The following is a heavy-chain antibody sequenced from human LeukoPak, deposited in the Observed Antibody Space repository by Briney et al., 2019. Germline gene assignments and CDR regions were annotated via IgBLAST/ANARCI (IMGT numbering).Heavy chain of an antibody. J-gene: IGHJ4*02. V-gene: IGHV1-2*02. CDR3: SRAEAGGDYSYY. CDR2: INPDSGDT. CDR1: GYTFTGYY. D-gene: IGHD4-17*01. Sequence: ASVKVSCKASGYTFTGYYMHWVRQAPGQGLEWMAWINPDSGDTYHAQKFQGRVTMTRDASTSTAYMELSRLTSDDTAAYYCSRAEAGGDYSYYWGQGTLLTVSS.